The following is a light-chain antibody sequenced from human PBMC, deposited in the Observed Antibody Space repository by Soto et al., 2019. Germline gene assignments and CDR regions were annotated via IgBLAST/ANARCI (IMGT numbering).Light chain of an antibody. V-gene: IGLV2-8*01. CDR1: SSDIGGYNS. J-gene: IGLJ2*01. Sequence: QSALTQPPSASGSPGQSVTISCTGTSSDIGGYNSVSWYQQHPGKAPKLMIYEVSKRPSGVPDRFSGSRSGNTASLTVSGLQAEDEADYYCSSHADSINVFFGGGTKVTVL. CDR2: EVS. CDR3: SSHADSINVF.